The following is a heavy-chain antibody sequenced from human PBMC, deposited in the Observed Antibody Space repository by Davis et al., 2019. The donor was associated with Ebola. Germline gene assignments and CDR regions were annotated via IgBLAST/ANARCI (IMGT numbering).Heavy chain of an antibody. J-gene: IGHJ4*02. V-gene: IGHV3-66*01. D-gene: IGHD2-15*01. Sequence: GESLKISCAASGLIFSPFAMNWVRQAPGKGLEWVSVIYSGDNTDYADSVKGRFTISRDNSKNTLYLQMNSLRAEDTAVYYCAAVVAAATHWGQGTLVTVSS. CDR3: AAVVAAATH. CDR2: IYSGDNT. CDR1: GLIFSPFA.